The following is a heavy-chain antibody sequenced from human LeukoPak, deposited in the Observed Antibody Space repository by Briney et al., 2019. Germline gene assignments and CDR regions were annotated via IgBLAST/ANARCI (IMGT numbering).Heavy chain of an antibody. CDR3: TRGRDYYYFDY. D-gene: IGHD4-17*01. Sequence: ASVKVSCKASGYTFTSYYMHWVRQAPGKGLEWMGIINPSGGSTSYAQKFQGRVTMTRDTSTSTVYMELSSLKSEDTAVYFCTRGRDYYYFDYWGQGTMVTVSS. J-gene: IGHJ4*02. CDR1: GYTFTSYY. V-gene: IGHV1-46*01. CDR2: INPSGGST.